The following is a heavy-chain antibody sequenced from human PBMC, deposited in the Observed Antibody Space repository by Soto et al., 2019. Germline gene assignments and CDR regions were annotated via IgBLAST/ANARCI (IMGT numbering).Heavy chain of an antibody. CDR1: GGSFSSFY. D-gene: IGHD2-2*01. J-gene: IGHJ6*02. CDR2: IYYSGST. V-gene: IGHV4-59*01. CDR3: ARVVLVPAANYYYYYGMDV. Sequence: SETLSLTCTVYGGSFSSFYWSWIRQPPGKGLEWIGYIYYSGSTNYNPSLKSRVTISVDTSKNQFSLKLSSVTAADTAVYYCARVVLVPAANYYYYYGMDVWGQGTTVTVSS.